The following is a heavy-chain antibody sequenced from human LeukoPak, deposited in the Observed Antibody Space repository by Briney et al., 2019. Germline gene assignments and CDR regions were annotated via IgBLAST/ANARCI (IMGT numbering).Heavy chain of an antibody. CDR3: ARDFYTGHY. V-gene: IGHV3-74*01. CDR2: INRDGSTP. CDR1: GFTFTTYW. Sequence: GGSLRLSCAASGFTFTTYWMHWVRQAPGKGLVWVSGINRDGSTPIYADSVKGRFTISRDNANNTLYLQMNSLRAEDTAVYYCARDFYTGHYWGQGTPVTVSS. D-gene: IGHD3-16*01. J-gene: IGHJ4*02.